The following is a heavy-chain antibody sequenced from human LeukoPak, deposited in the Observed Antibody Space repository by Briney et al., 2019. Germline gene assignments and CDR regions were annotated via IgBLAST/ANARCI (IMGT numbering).Heavy chain of an antibody. J-gene: IGHJ5*02. CDR2: IYYSGST. CDR3: ARHKKFGASLDWFDP. CDR1: GGSISSRSYY. V-gene: IGHV4-39*01. D-gene: IGHD3-10*01. Sequence: PSETLSLTCTVSGGSISSRSYYWGWIRQPPGKGLEWIGYIYYSGSTYYNPSLKSRVTIVVDTSKSHFSLRLNSVTAADTALYYCARHKKFGASLDWFDPWGQGTLVPVSS.